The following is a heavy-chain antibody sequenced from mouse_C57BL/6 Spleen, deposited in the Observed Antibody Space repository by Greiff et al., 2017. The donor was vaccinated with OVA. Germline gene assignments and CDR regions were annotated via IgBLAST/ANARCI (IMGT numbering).Heavy chain of an antibody. J-gene: IGHJ4*01. Sequence: EVMLVESGGGLVKPGGSLKLSCAASGFTFSDYGMHWVRQAPEKGLEWVAYISSGSSTIYYADTVKGRFTISRDNAKNTLFLQMTSLRSEDTAMYYCARPRTNSPYYYAMDYWGQGTSVTVSS. CDR2: ISSGSSTI. CDR1: GFTFSDYG. V-gene: IGHV5-17*01. CDR3: ARPRTNSPYYYAMDY. D-gene: IGHD3-3*01.